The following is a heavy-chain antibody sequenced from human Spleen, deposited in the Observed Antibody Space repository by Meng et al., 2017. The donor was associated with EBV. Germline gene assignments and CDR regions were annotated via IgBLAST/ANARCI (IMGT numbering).Heavy chain of an antibody. D-gene: IGHD2-21*01. Sequence: QVQLVQSGAEVKEPGSSVKVSCTASGGTFSSHAINWVRQAPGQGLEWMGGIIPLYGTANYAQKFQGRVMITADESTNTAYMELYSLTSEDTAVYYCARETPGPFCGGDCYLDFWGQGTLVNVSS. J-gene: IGHJ4*02. V-gene: IGHV1-69*01. CDR3: ARETPGPFCGGDCYLDF. CDR1: GGTFSSHA. CDR2: IIPLYGTA.